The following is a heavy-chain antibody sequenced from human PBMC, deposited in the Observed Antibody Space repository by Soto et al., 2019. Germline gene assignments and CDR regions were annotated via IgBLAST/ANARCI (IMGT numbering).Heavy chain of an antibody. CDR1: GGAFSSYT. V-gene: IGHV1-69*02. Sequence: SVKVSCKASGGAFSSYTISWVRQAPGQGLEWMGRIIPILGIANYAQKFQGRVTITADKSTSTAYMELSSLRSEDTAVYYCACPNSSPSTKYYYYYMDVWGKGTTVTVSS. CDR3: ACPNSSPSTKYYYYYMDV. CDR2: IIPILGIA. D-gene: IGHD6-6*01. J-gene: IGHJ6*03.